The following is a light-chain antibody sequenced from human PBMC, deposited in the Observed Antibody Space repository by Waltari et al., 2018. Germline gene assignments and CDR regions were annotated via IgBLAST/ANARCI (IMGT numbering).Light chain of an antibody. Sequence: CRASQIVSNNFLAWYQQRPGQTPRLLIYSASSRATGIPGRFSGSGSGTDFTLTITRLEPEDAAVYYCQQFHTSPRTFGGGTKVEVK. CDR2: SAS. V-gene: IGKV3-20*01. CDR1: QIVSNNF. J-gene: IGKJ4*01. CDR3: QQFHTSPRT.